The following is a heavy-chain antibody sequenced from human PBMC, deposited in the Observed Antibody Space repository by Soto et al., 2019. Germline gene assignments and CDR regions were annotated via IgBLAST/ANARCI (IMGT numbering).Heavy chain of an antibody. V-gene: IGHV1-46*03. J-gene: IGHJ4*02. Sequence: QVQLVQSGAEGKKPGASVKVACKASGYIFTNYYIHWVRQAPGQGLEWMGIINLSADRTSYAQKFEGRCSVTMDTYTSTVYVELGSLRSEDTAVYYCVRDPCSGYRSFDYWGQGTLVTVSS. CDR1: GYIFTNYY. D-gene: IGHD3-22*01. CDR2: INLSADRT. CDR3: VRDPCSGYRSFDY.